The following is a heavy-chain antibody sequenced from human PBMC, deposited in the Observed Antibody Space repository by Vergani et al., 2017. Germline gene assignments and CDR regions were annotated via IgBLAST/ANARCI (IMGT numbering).Heavy chain of an antibody. J-gene: IGHJ3*02. CDR3: ARVSLHYYDSSGYYGTAGAFDI. CDR1: GYTFTGYY. CDR2: INPNSGGT. Sequence: QVQLVQSGAEVKKPGASVKVSCKASGYTFTGYYMHWVRQAPGQGLEWMGWINPNSGGTNYAQKFQGWVTMTRDTSISTAYMELSRLRSEDTAVYYCARVSLHYYDSSGYYGTAGAFDIWGQGTMVTVSS. D-gene: IGHD3-22*01. V-gene: IGHV1-2*04.